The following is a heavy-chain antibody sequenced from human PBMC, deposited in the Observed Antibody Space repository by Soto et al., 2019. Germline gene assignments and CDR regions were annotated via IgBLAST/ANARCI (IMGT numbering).Heavy chain of an antibody. V-gene: IGHV3-48*04. Sequence: GGSLRLSCAASGFSFRSYSMNWVRQAPGKGLEWLSDISSSSYTIYYADSVKGRFTISRDNAKNSLYLQVDSLRAEDTAVYYCARELEYCSNGVCYPYFDSWGQGTLVTVSS. D-gene: IGHD2-8*01. CDR3: ARELEYCSNGVCYPYFDS. CDR1: GFSFRSYS. CDR2: ISSSSYTI. J-gene: IGHJ4*02.